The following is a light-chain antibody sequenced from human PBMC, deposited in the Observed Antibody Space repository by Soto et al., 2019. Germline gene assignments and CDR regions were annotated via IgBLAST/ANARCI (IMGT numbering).Light chain of an antibody. CDR3: QQRSGWTPMYT. Sequence: EIVLTQSPATLSLSPGERATLSCRASQSVSDYLAWYQHKPGQAPRLLIYDASNRATGIPARFGGSGSGTDFTLTISTLEPEDSAVYYCQQRSGWTPMYTFGQGTKLEIK. CDR2: DAS. J-gene: IGKJ2*01. V-gene: IGKV3-11*01. CDR1: QSVSDY.